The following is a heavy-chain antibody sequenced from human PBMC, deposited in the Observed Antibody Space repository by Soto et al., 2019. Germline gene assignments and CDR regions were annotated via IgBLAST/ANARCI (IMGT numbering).Heavy chain of an antibody. CDR1: GFSFSNAW. D-gene: IGHD3-3*01. CDR3: FRPVITMTAKPTDAFDI. J-gene: IGHJ3*02. CDR2: SRNRAKSYTI. Sequence: PGGSLRLSCAASGFSFSNAWINWVRQAPGKGLEWVGRSRNRAKSYTIDYAASVKGRFTISRDDSKNSLYLQMNSLKTEDTAVYYCFRPVITMTAKPTDAFDIWGQGTMVTVSS. V-gene: IGHV3-72*01.